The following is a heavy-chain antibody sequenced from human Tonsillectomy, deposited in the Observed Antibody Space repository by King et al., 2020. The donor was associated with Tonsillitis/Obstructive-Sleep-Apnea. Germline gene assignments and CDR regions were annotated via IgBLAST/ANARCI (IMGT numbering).Heavy chain of an antibody. CDR1: GFTFSSYG. V-gene: IGHV3-30*18. CDR2: ISYDGNNK. J-gene: IGHJ6*03. D-gene: IGHD3-22*01. Sequence: VQLVESGGGVVQPGRSLRLSCAASGFTFSSYGMNWVRQAPGKGLEWVAVISYDGNNKYYADSVKVRFTISRDNSKNKLYLQMNSLRAEDTAVYYCAKEQYYYDSSGSTDYMDVWGKGTTVTVSS. CDR3: AKEQYYYDSSGSTDYMDV.